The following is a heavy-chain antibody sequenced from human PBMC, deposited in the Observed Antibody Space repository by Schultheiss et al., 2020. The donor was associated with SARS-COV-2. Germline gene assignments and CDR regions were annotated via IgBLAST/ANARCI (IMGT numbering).Heavy chain of an antibody. CDR1: GGSISSGDYY. CDR2: IYYSGST. CDR3: ARIPDYGDYVTFDY. J-gene: IGHJ4*02. V-gene: IGHV4-30-4*01. Sequence: SETLSLTCTVSGGSISSGDYYWSWIRQHPGKGLEWIGYIYYSGSTYYNPSLKSRVTISVDTSKNQFSLKLSSVTAADTAVYYCARIPDYGDYVTFDYWGQGTLVTVSS. D-gene: IGHD4-17*01.